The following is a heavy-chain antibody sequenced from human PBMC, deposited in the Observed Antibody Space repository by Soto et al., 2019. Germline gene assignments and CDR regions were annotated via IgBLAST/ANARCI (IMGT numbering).Heavy chain of an antibody. CDR1: GGTFSSYA. CDR2: IIPIFGTA. J-gene: IGHJ6*02. CDR3: AVGSGWRYYYYGMDD. Sequence: QVQLVQSGAEVKKPGSSVKVSCKASGGTFSSYAISWVRQAPGQGLEWMGGIIPIFGTANYAQKFQGRVTGPGEESTSTAHVAVRSQRSGDTAVYDWAVGSGWRYYYYGMDDWGQGTTVTVFS. D-gene: IGHD6-19*01. V-gene: IGHV1-69*01.